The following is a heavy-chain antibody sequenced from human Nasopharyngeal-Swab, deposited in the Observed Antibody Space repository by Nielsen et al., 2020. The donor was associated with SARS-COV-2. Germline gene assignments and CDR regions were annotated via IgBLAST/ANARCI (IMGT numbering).Heavy chain of an antibody. Sequence: RQAPGKGLHHIGSIYYDGNTYYDPSLKGRLTISVDTSRDQFSLKLSSVTAADTAIYFCARQQEGYYYYYGMDVWGQGTPVTVSS. J-gene: IGHJ6*02. CDR2: IYYDGNT. V-gene: IGHV4-39*01. CDR3: ARQQEGYYYYYGMDV.